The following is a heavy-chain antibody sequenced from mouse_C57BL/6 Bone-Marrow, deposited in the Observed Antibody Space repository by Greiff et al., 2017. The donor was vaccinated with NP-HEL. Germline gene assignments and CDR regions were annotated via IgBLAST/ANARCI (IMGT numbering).Heavy chain of an antibody. CDR2: ISSGGSYT. CDR3: ARQGGSNY. CDR1: GFTFSSYG. V-gene: IGHV5-6*01. D-gene: IGHD1-1*01. J-gene: IGHJ2*01. Sequence: EVMLVESGGDLVKPGGSLKLSCAASGFTFSSYGMSWVRQTPDKRLEWVATISSGGSYTYYPDSVKGRFTISRDNAKNTLYLQMSSLKSEDTAMYYCARQGGSNYWGRGTTLTVSS.